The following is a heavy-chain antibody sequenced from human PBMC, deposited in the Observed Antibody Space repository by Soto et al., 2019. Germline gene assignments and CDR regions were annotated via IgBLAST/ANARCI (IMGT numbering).Heavy chain of an antibody. D-gene: IGHD3-16*02. J-gene: IGHJ3*02. CDR1: GFTFSSYG. CDR2: ISYDGSNK. CDR3: ANDKPEGVIYDYVWGSYRHDAFDI. Sequence: QVQLVESGGGVVQPGRSLRLSCAASGFTFSSYGMHWVHQAPGKGLEWVAVISYDGSNKYYADSVKGRFTISRDNSKNTLYLQMNSLRAEDTAVYYCANDKPEGVIYDYVWGSYRHDAFDIWGQGTMVTVSS. V-gene: IGHV3-30*18.